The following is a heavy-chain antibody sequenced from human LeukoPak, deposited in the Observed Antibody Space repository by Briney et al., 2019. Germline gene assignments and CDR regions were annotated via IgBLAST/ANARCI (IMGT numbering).Heavy chain of an antibody. V-gene: IGHV3-30*04. CDR1: GFTFSSCA. D-gene: IGHD3-16*01. J-gene: IGHJ6*03. CDR2: ISFDGRNE. Sequence: GGSLRLSCAASGFTFSSCAMHWVRQAPGKGLEWVAVISFDGRNEYYAGSVKGRFTISRDNSKNTLYLQVNSLRAEDTAVYYCARLLFGFGYYYYYYMDVWGKGTTVTVSS. CDR3: ARLLFGFGYYYYYYMDV.